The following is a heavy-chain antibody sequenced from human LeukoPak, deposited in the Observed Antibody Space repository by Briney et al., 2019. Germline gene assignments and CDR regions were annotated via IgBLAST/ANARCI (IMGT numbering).Heavy chain of an antibody. CDR2: VSTNGNT. CDR3: ARDRWDDISSWSGSFDY. J-gene: IGHJ4*02. Sequence: SETLSLTCTVSGGSISNYFWSWIRQPAGKGLEWIGRVSTNGNTNYNPSLKSRATMSGDTSKNQFSLKVNSVTAADTAVYYCARDRWDDISSWSGSFDYWGQGTLVTVSS. D-gene: IGHD6-13*01. CDR1: GGSISNYF. V-gene: IGHV4-4*07.